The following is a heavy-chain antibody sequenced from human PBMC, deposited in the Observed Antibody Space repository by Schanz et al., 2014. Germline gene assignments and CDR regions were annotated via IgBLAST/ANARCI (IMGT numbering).Heavy chain of an antibody. CDR2: ISSSGSYI. Sequence: EVQLVESGGGLVQPGGSLRLSCEASEFTFSSYTMNWVRQAPGKGLEWVSSISSSGSYIHYADSVKGRFTISRDNAKNTLYLQMNSLRAEDTAVYYCARDARPDDDFLTAYYSIDYWGQGTLVTVSS. J-gene: IGHJ4*02. D-gene: IGHD3-9*01. CDR1: EFTFSSYT. CDR3: ARDARPDDDFLTAYYSIDY. V-gene: IGHV3-21*01.